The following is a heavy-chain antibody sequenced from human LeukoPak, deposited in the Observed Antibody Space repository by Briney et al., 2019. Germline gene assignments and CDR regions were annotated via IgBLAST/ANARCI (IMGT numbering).Heavy chain of an antibody. CDR3: AKERGSSIGVRWHYCDY. D-gene: IGHD6-6*01. CDR1: GFTFSSYG. V-gene: IGHV3-30*02. J-gene: IGHJ4*02. Sequence: GGSLRLSCAASGFTFSSYGMHWVRQAPGKGLEWVAFIRYDGSNKYYADSVKGRFTIPRDNSKNTLYLQMNSLRAEDTAVYYCAKERGSSIGVRWHYCDYWGQGTMVTVSS. CDR2: IRYDGSNK.